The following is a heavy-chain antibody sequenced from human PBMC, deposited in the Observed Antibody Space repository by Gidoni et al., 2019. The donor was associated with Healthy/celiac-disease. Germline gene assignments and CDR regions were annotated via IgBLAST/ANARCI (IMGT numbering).Heavy chain of an antibody. J-gene: IGHJ6*02. CDR3: ASFARMYYDFWSGAKSSYYYYGMDV. V-gene: IGHV3-74*01. D-gene: IGHD3-3*01. Sequence: EVQLVESGGGLVQPGGSLRLPCAASGFTFSSYWMHWFRQAPGKGLVWVARINSDGSRTSYADSVKGRCTIYKDNAKNTLYLQMNSLRAEDTAVYYCASFARMYYDFWSGAKSSYYYYGMDVWGQGTTVTVSS. CDR1: GFTFSSYW. CDR2: INSDGSRT.